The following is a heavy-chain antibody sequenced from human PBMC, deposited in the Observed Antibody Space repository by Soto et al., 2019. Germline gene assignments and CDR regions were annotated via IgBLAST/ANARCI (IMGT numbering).Heavy chain of an antibody. CDR2: INPSGGST. J-gene: IGHJ4*02. D-gene: IGHD3-22*01. CDR3: ARGLIYDSSGYYFDY. V-gene: IGHV1-46*01. CDR1: GYTFTSYY. Sequence: QVQLVQSGAEVKKPGASVKVSCKASGYTFTSYYMHWVRQPPGQGLEWMGIINPSGGSTRYAQKFQGRVTMTRDTSTSTVYMELSSLRSEDTAVYYCARGLIYDSSGYYFDYWGQGTLVTVSS.